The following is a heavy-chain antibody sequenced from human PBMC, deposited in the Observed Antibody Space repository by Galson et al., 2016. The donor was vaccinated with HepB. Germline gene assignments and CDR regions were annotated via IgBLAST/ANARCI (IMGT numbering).Heavy chain of an antibody. CDR2: IDSGGNDI. CDR1: GFTFSDYP. D-gene: IGHD4-11*01. V-gene: IGHV3-48*01. CDR3: VRDRDYSFDS. J-gene: IGHJ4*02. Sequence: SLRLSCAASGFTFSDYPMNWVRQAPGKGLEWLSYIDSGGNDIVYAGSVKGRFTISRDNYKNSVNLQMTRLRADDTAMYYCVRDRDYSFDSWGQGTLVTVSS.